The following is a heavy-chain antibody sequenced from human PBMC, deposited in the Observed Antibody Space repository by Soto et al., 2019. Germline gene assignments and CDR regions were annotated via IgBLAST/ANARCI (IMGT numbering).Heavy chain of an antibody. CDR1: GFTFSTHA. CDR3: AKQSRWSSTSCYSGGSTCPLDC. V-gene: IGHV3-23*01. CDR2: TSATGSTT. Sequence: GGSLRLSCAVSGFTFSTHAMSWVRQAPGKGLEWVSGTSATGSTTYYADSVKGQFTISRGNSKNTLYLQMNSLRAEDTAVYYCAKQSRWSSTSCYSGGSTCPLDCWGQGTLVTVSS. J-gene: IGHJ4*02. D-gene: IGHD2-2*02.